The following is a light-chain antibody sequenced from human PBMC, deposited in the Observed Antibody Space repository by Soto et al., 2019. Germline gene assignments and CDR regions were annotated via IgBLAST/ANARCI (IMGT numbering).Light chain of an antibody. CDR3: SSYAGSNNYV. J-gene: IGLJ1*01. CDR1: SSDVGNYDS. V-gene: IGLV2-8*01. CDR2: EVN. Sequence: QSVLTQPPSASGSPGQSVTISCTGTSSDVGNYDSVSWYQHHPGKAPQAVIYEVNKRPSGVPDRFSGSKSGNTASLTVSGLQAEDEGHYYCSSYAGSNNYVFGTGTKVTVL.